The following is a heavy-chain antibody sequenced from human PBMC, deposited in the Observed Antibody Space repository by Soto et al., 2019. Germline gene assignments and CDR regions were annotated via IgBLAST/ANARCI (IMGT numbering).Heavy chain of an antibody. V-gene: IGHV4-34*01. CDR3: AVDAARIGY. CDR2: INHSGIT. D-gene: IGHD2-15*01. CDR1: GGSFSGYY. Sequence: ETLSLTCAVYGGSFSGYYWNWIRQPPGKGLEWIGEINHSGITNYNPSLKSRVTISLDTSKSQFSLKLSSVTAADTAVYYCAVDAARIGYWGPGTLVAVSS. J-gene: IGHJ4*02.